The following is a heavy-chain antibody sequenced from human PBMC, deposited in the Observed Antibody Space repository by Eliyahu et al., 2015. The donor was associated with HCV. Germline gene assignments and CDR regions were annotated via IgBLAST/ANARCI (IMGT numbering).Heavy chain of an antibody. CDR2: ISRSSSYT. V-gene: IGHV3-11*06. CDR1: GXPFSDYY. CDR3: ARGPTVTTRYFDY. Sequence: QVQLVESGGGLVKPGGSLRLXCAASGXPFSDYYMSWIRQAPGKGLEWVSYISRSSSYTNYADSVKGRFTISRDNANNSMYLQMNSLRAEDTAVYYCARGPTVTTRYFDYWGQGTLVTVSS. J-gene: IGHJ4*02. D-gene: IGHD4-17*01.